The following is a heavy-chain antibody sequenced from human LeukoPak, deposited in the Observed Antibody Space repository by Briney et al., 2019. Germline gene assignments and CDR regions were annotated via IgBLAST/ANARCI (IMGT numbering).Heavy chain of an antibody. CDR1: GFTFSRYW. J-gene: IGHJ1*01. V-gene: IGHV3-7*04. Sequence: GGSLRLSCAASGFTFSRYWMSWVRQAPGKGLEWVANIKQDGSEKYYVDSVNGRFTGSRDNAKNSLYVEMNSLKAEDTAVYYCVRVTECSSSSCYTVAEYFQHWGQGTLVTVSS. CDR3: VRVTECSSSSCYTVAEYFQH. D-gene: IGHD2-2*02. CDR2: IKQDGSEK.